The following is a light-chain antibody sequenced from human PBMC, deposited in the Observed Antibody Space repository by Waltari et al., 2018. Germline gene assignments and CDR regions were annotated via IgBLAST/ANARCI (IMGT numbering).Light chain of an antibody. J-gene: IGLJ3*02. V-gene: IGLV2-23*01. CDR3: CTYGGYDTPWV. CDR1: SSNVGPYNL. CDR2: ETY. Sequence: QSALTQPASVSGSPGQSITISCTGTSSNVGPYNLVSWYQQHPGKVPKLIIYETYKRPSGFFTRFSGSKSGNTASLTVSGLQAEDEADYFCCTYGGYDTPWVFGGGTKLTVL.